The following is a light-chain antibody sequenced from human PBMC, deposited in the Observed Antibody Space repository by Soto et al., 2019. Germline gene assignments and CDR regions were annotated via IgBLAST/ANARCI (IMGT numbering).Light chain of an antibody. J-gene: IGLJ3*02. CDR3: QVWDDRGLHVV. Sequence: SYELTQAPSVSVAPGQTARRTCGGDNIGYKRVHWYQQRPGQAPVLVVYNDRDRPSGIHERFSGSNSGNTATLTISRVEGDDEADYYCQVWDDRGLHVVFGGGTKLTVL. CDR1: NIGYKR. V-gene: IGLV3-21*02. CDR2: NDR.